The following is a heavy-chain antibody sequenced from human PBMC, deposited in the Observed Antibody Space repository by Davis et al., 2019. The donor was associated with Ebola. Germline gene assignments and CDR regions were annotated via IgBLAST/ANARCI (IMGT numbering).Heavy chain of an antibody. V-gene: IGHV1-2*02. J-gene: IGHJ5*02. D-gene: IGHD2-15*01. CDR3: ARGYCTGGICSEHWFDP. CDR1: GYTFTGYY. CDR2: INPNTGGI. Sequence: ASVKVSCKPSGYTFTGYYIHWVRQAPGQGLEWLGWINPNTGGITYAQKFQGRVTMTRDTAISTAYMELSRLTSDDTAAYYCARGYCTGGICSEHWFDPWGQGALVTVSS.